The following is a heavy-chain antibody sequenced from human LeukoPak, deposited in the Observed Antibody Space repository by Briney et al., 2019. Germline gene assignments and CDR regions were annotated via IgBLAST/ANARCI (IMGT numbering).Heavy chain of an antibody. CDR1: GFTFSSYW. J-gene: IGHJ4*02. CDR2: INPDGSTT. CDR3: VRDLRESDF. Sequence: PGGSLRLSCAASGFTFSSYWMHWVRLAPGKGLVWVSRINPDGSTTNYADSVQGRFTISRDNAKNMLYLQMNSLRAEDTAVYYCVRDLRESDFWGQGTLVTVSS. V-gene: IGHV3-74*01.